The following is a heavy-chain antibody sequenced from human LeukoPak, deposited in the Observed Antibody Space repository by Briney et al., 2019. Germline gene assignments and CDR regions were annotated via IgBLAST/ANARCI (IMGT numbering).Heavy chain of an antibody. Sequence: PGGSLRLSCAASGFTFSNYWMSWVRQAPGKGLEWVANIKQDGSEKYYVDSVKGRFTISRDNAKNSLYLQMNSLRAEDTAVYYCAINDYGDPYYFDYWGQGTLVTVSS. CDR2: IKQDGSEK. D-gene: IGHD4-17*01. CDR3: AINDYGDPYYFDY. CDR1: GFTFSNYW. V-gene: IGHV3-7*01. J-gene: IGHJ4*02.